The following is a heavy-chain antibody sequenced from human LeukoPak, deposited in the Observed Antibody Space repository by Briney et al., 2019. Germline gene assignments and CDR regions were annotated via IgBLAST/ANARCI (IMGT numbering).Heavy chain of an antibody. CDR3: ARDIVPPGLFSDY. D-gene: IGHD2-2*01. Sequence: PGGSLRLSCAASGFTFSSHWMSWVRQAPGKGLEWVANIRQDGSEKYYVDSVKGRFTISRDNAKNSLYLQMNSLRAEDTAVYYCARDIVPPGLFSDYWGQGALVTVSS. J-gene: IGHJ4*02. CDR1: GFTFSSHW. V-gene: IGHV3-7*05. CDR2: IRQDGSEK.